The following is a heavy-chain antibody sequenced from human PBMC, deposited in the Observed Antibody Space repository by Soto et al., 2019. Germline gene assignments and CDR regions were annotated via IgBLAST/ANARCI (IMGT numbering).Heavy chain of an antibody. Sequence: PSETLSLTCTVSGGSISSYYWSWIRQPPGKGLEWIAYIYYSGNTNYNPSLKSRVTISVDMSKNQFSLNLSSVTAADTAVYYCARHKLGFCHGGSCPYYFDFWGQGTLVTVSS. CDR1: GGSISSYY. CDR3: ARHKLGFCHGGSCPYYFDF. CDR2: IYYSGNT. J-gene: IGHJ4*02. V-gene: IGHV4-59*08. D-gene: IGHD2-15*01.